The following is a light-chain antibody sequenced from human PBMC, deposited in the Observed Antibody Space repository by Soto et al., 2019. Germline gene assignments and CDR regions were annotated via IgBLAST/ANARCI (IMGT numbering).Light chain of an antibody. Sequence: IHLTQSPSTLSASVGDRVTITCRASQGISSALAWYQQKPGKAPKLLIYDASSLESGVPSRFSGSGSGTDFTLTISSLQPEDFATYYCQQFNNYPHTFGQGTRLEIK. CDR2: DAS. CDR3: QQFNNYPHT. V-gene: IGKV1D-13*01. J-gene: IGKJ5*01. CDR1: QGISSA.